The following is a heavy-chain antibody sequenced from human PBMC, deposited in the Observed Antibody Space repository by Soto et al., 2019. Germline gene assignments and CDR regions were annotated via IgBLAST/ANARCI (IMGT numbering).Heavy chain of an antibody. CDR3: ARDQGDYYDSSGYLGPFDAFDI. CDR2: INPSGGST. J-gene: IGHJ3*02. Sequence: GXLVKVSCRAAGYTFTSYYIHWLRQAPGQGLEWMGIINPSGGSTSYAQKFQGRVTMTRDTSTSTVYMELSSLRSEDTAVYYCARDQGDYYDSSGYLGPFDAFDIWGQGTMVTV. D-gene: IGHD3-22*01. V-gene: IGHV1-46*01. CDR1: GYTFTSYY.